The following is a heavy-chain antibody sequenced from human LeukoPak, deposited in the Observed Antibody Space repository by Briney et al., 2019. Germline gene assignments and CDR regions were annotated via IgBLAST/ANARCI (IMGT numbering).Heavy chain of an antibody. CDR2: ISGSSSDI. CDR3: ARGDFWSGYFGYYYYYMDV. Sequence: GGSLRLSCAASGFTFSSYTMNWVRQAPGKGLEWVSYISGSSSDISYADSVKGRFTISRDNAKNSLYLQMNSLRAEDTAVYYCARGDFWSGYFGYYYYYMDVWGKGTTVTVSS. D-gene: IGHD3-3*01. J-gene: IGHJ6*03. CDR1: GFTFSSYT. V-gene: IGHV3-48*01.